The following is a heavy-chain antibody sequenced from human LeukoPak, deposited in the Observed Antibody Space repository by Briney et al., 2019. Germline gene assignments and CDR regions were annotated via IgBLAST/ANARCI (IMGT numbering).Heavy chain of an antibody. J-gene: IGHJ4*02. CDR1: GGSFSGYY. Sequence: PSETLSLTCAVYGGSFSGYYWSWIRQPPGKGLEWIGEINHGGSTNYNPSLKSRVTISVDTSKNQFSLKLSSVTAADTAVYYCASYDYIWGSYRYGGYFDYWGQGTLVTVSS. CDR3: ASYDYIWGSYRYGGYFDY. V-gene: IGHV4-34*01. CDR2: INHGGST. D-gene: IGHD3-16*02.